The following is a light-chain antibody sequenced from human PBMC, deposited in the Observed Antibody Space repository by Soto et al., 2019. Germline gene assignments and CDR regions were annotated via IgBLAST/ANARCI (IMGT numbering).Light chain of an antibody. J-gene: IGKJ4*01. V-gene: IGKV3-20*01. CDR3: QQFGDSLT. CDR1: QPVFIRY. CDR2: GAS. Sequence: ETVLTQSPGTLSLSPGERATLSCRASQPVFIRYLDWYQQKPGQAPRLLIYGASTRATGIPDRFSGSGSGTDFTLPVSRLEPEEFAVYYCQQFGDSLTFGGGTKVEI.